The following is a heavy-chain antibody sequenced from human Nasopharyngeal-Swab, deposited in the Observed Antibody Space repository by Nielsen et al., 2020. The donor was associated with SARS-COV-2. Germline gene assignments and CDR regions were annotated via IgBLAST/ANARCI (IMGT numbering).Heavy chain of an antibody. V-gene: IGHV1-46*01. CDR1: GYTFTSYY. J-gene: IGHJ4*02. CDR3: AGGSSNRYYFDY. Sequence: ALAKVSCKASGYTFTSYYMHWVRQAPGQGLEWMGIINPSGGSTSYAQKFQVRVTMTRDTSTSTVYMELSSLRSEDTAVYYCAGGSSNRYYFDYWGQGTLVTVSS. D-gene: IGHD2-2*01. CDR2: INPSGGST.